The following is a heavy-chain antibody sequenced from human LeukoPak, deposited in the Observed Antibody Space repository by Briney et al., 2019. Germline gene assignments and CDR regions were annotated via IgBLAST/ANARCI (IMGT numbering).Heavy chain of an antibody. CDR2: ISSSSSYI. Sequence: GGSLRLSCAASGFTFSSYSMNWVRQAPGKGLEWVSSISSSSSYIYYADSVKGRFTISRDNAKNSLYLQMNSLRAEDTAVYYCARGGSYGSYYFDYWGQGTLVTVSS. J-gene: IGHJ4*02. V-gene: IGHV3-21*01. CDR3: ARGGSYGSYYFDY. D-gene: IGHD5-18*01. CDR1: GFTFSSYS.